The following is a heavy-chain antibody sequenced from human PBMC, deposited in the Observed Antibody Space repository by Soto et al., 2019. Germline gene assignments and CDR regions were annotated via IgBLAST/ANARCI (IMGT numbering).Heavy chain of an antibody. J-gene: IGHJ5*02. V-gene: IGHV3-11*01. Sequence: PGGPLRLSCAASGFTFSDYYLSWIRQAAGKALEWVSDIPRSRSTIYYADSVKGRFTISRDNAKNLLYRQMKSLRGEHTAVWCGARVPAHHNNKWFDPGGQGTLVT. D-gene: IGHD1-1*01. CDR3: ARVPAHHNNKWFDP. CDR2: IPRSRSTI. CDR1: GFTFSDYY.